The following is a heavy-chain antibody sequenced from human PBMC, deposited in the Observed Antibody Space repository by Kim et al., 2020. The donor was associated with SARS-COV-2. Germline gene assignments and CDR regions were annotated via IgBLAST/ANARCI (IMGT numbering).Heavy chain of an antibody. CDR3: ARDSNMVTPVAFDI. V-gene: IGHV4-59*01. Sequence: SETLSLTCTVSGGSISSYYWSWIRQPPGKGLEWIGYIYYSGSTNYNPSLKSRVTISVDTSKNQFSLKLSSVTAADTAVYYCARDSNMVTPVAFDIWGQGTMVTVSS. CDR1: GGSISSYY. CDR2: IYYSGST. D-gene: IGHD2-21*02. J-gene: IGHJ3*02.